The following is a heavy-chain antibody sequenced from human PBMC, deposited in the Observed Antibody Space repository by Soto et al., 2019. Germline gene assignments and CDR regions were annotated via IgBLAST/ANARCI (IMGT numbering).Heavy chain of an antibody. J-gene: IGHJ6*02. CDR3: AKDKFVTTVTTYYYGMDV. CDR2: ISYDGSNK. CDR1: GFTFSSYG. Sequence: GGSLRLSCAVSGFTFSSYGMHWVRQAPGKGLEWVAVISYDGSNKYYADSVKGRFTISRDNSKNTLYLQMNSLRAEDTAVYYCAKDKFVTTVTTYYYGMDVWGQGTTVTVSS. V-gene: IGHV3-30*18. D-gene: IGHD4-4*01.